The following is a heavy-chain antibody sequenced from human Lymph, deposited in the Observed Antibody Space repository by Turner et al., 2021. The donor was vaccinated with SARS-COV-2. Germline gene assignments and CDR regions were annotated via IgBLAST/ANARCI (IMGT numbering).Heavy chain of an antibody. D-gene: IGHD3-22*01. CDR3: ARVGSSVVPYYYYGMDV. CDR1: GGTFSSHV. CDR2: IIPMFGTA. J-gene: IGHJ6*02. Sequence: QVQLVQSGAEVKKPGSSVKVSCKASGGTFSSHVISWVRQAPGQGLEWMGGIIPMFGTANYAQKFQGRVTSTADESTSTAYMELTSLRSEDTAVYYCARVGSSVVPYYYYGMDVWGQGTTVTVSS. V-gene: IGHV1-69*01.